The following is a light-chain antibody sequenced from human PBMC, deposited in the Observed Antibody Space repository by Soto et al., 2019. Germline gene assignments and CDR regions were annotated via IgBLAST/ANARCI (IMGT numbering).Light chain of an antibody. CDR2: GAS. V-gene: IGKV3-20*01. CDR1: QSVRGNY. CDR3: QQYGFSRRT. J-gene: IGKJ1*01. Sequence: EIVLTQSPGTLSLSPGERATLSCRASQSVRGNYLAWYQQKPGQAPRLLISGASSRASGIPDRFSGSGSGTDFTLTISRLEPEDFAVYYCQQYGFSRRTFGQGSKVEI.